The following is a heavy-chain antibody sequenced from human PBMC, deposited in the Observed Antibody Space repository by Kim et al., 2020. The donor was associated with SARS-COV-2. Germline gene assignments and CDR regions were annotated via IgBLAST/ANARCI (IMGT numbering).Heavy chain of an antibody. J-gene: IGHJ5*02. Sequence: GGSLRLSCAASGFTFSSYAMSWVRQAPGKGLEWVSAISGSGGSTYYADSVKGRFTISRDNSKNTLYLQMNSLRAEDTAVYYCAKMSRESSSFSWFDPWGQGTLVTVSS. V-gene: IGHV3-23*01. CDR2: ISGSGGST. CDR1: GFTFSSYA. CDR3: AKMSRESSSFSWFDP. D-gene: IGHD6-6*01.